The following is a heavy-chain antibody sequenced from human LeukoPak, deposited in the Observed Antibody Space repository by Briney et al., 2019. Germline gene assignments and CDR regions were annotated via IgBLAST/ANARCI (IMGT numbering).Heavy chain of an antibody. Sequence: ASVKVSCKASGGTFSSYAISWVRQAPGQGLEWMGWISAYNGNTNYAQKLQGRVTMTTDTSTSTAYMELRSLRSDDTAVYYCARGVVGEVGFDYWGQGTLVTVSS. V-gene: IGHV1-18*01. CDR3: ARGVVGEVGFDY. J-gene: IGHJ4*02. CDR1: GGTFSSYA. D-gene: IGHD1-26*01. CDR2: ISAYNGNT.